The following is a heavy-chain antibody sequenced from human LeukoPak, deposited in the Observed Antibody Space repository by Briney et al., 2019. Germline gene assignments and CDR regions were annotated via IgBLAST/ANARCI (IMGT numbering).Heavy chain of an antibody. CDR1: GDTVSSNSAA. J-gene: IGHJ4*02. D-gene: IGHD3-22*01. V-gene: IGHV6-1*01. CDR2: TYYRSKWYT. CDR3: ARLRSDSSGYYLPPYFDY. Sequence: SQTLSLTCAISGDTVSSNSAAWNWIRRSPSRGLEWLGRTYYRSKWYTDYAVFVKSRISINPDTSKNQFSLQLNSVTPEDTAVYYCARLRSDSSGYYLPPYFDYWGQGTLLTVSS.